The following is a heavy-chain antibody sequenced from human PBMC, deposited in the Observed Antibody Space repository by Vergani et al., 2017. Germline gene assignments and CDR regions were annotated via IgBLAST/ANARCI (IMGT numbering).Heavy chain of an antibody. CDR1: GFTFQAYA. Sequence: VEAGGGLVQPGGSLRLSCTASGFTFQAYAFPWVRKVSGRGLEWVSGIDRNYGVKNGNSFEGRFSISRDNAKKAVFLQMNNLRHEDTALYFCVKDNDYDADGPFDLWGRGTLVTVSS. V-gene: IGHV3-9*01. D-gene: IGHD3-16*01. CDR2: IDRNYGV. J-gene: IGHJ2*01. CDR3: VKDNDYDADGPFDL.